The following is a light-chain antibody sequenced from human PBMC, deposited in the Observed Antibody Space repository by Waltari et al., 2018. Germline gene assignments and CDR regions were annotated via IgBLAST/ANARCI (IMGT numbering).Light chain of an antibody. Sequence: SYMLTQPPSVSVAPGKTARITCGGNNIGRQGVHWYQQKPGQAPILFLYFDSDRPSGIPERFSGSNFGDTATLTISRVEAGDEADYYCQVWDRSSDSWVFGGGTKLTVL. CDR1: NIGRQG. CDR2: FDS. V-gene: IGLV3-21*04. CDR3: QVWDRSSDSWV. J-gene: IGLJ3*02.